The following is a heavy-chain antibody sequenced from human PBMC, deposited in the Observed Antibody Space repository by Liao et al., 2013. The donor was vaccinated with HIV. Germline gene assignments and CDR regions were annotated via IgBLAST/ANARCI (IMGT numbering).Heavy chain of an antibody. CDR2: IYPSGGT. D-gene: IGHD1-1*01. Sequence: QVQLQESGPGLVKPSQTLSLTCTVSGGSVRGGDYYWNWVRQPAGERLEWIGRIYPSGGTDYNPSLKSRVTISVDTSKNQLSLTLSSVTAADTAVYYCARLDRQLARGFDYWGQGTLVTVSS. V-gene: IGHV4-61*02. J-gene: IGHJ4*02. CDR3: ARLDRQLARGFDY. CDR1: GGSVRGGDYY.